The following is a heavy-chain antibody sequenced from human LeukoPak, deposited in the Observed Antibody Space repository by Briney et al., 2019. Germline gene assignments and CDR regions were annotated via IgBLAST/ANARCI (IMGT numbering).Heavy chain of an antibody. Sequence: GGSLRLSCAASGFTVSSSHMSWVRQAPGKGLEWVSVIYSGGTTYYADSVKGRFTISRDNSKNTLYLQMNSLRAEDTAVYYCARVSAGGSYGAAYWGQGTLVTVSS. V-gene: IGHV3-53*01. CDR1: GFTVSSSH. D-gene: IGHD1-26*01. CDR2: IYSGGTT. CDR3: ARVSAGGSYGAAY. J-gene: IGHJ4*02.